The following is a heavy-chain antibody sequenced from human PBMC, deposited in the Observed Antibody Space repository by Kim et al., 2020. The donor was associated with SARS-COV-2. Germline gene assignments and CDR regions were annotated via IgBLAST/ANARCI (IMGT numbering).Heavy chain of an antibody. D-gene: IGHD1-26*01. CDR2: IVVGSGNT. Sequence: SVKVSCKASGFTFTSSAMQWVRQARGQRLEWIGWIVVGSGNTNYAQKFQERVTITRDMSTSTAYMELSSLRSEDTAVYYCAAEGPRLVGATTNYYYGMDVWGQGTTVTVSS. CDR3: AAEGPRLVGATTNYYYGMDV. V-gene: IGHV1-58*02. J-gene: IGHJ6*02. CDR1: GFTFTSSA.